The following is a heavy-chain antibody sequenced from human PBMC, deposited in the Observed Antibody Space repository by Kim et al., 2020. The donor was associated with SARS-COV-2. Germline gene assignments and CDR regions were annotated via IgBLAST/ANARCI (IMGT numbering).Heavy chain of an antibody. V-gene: IGHV3-30*04. CDR3: AKDVGDDLLPGYFDS. CDR1: GFTFSNFA. Sequence: GGSLRLSCVASGFTFSNFAIYWVRQAPGKGLEWVAVISYDGSNNHYAASVKGRFTVSRDNSKNTMYLQMNSLRAEDTAVYYCAKDVGDDLLPGYFDSWGQGTLVAVSS. J-gene: IGHJ4*02. D-gene: IGHD3-9*01. CDR2: ISYDGSNN.